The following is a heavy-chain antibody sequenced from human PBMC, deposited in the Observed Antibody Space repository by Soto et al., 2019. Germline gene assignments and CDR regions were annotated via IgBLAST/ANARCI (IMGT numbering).Heavy chain of an antibody. V-gene: IGHV1-3*01. CDR2: INAGNGNT. CDR3: ARVSGGSSWPFDF. D-gene: IGHD2-15*01. J-gene: IGHJ4*02. CDR1: RHTFTNYA. Sequence: ASVKVSCKASRHTFTNYARHWVRQAPGQRLEWMGWINAGNGNTKYSQEFQDRVNITRDTSATTAYMELSSLRSEDTAVYYCARVSGGSSWPFDFWGQGSMVTVSS.